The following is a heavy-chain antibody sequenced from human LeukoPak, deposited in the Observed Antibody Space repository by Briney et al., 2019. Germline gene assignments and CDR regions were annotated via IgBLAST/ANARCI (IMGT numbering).Heavy chain of an antibody. CDR2: IYYSGST. V-gene: IGHV4-59*11. Sequence: SETLSLTCTVACGSISSHYCSWLRQPPGKGLETSGNIYYSGSTNYNPSLKSRVTISVDTSKNQFSLKLSYVTAADTAVYYCARDRDPLQGSYYYYYKDVWGKGTTVTVSS. CDR1: CGSISSHY. CDR3: ARDRDPLQGSYYYYYKDV. D-gene: IGHD3-10*01. J-gene: IGHJ6*03.